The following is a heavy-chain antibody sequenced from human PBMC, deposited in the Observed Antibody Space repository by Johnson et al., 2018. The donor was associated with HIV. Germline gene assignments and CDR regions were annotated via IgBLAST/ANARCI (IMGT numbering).Heavy chain of an antibody. CDR3: STVGYDFWSVFLGHDAFDI. V-gene: IGHV3-15*01. CDR1: GFSFTNAW. Sequence: VQLVESGGGLVKPGGSLRLSCAASGFSFTNAWMSWVRQAPGKGLEWVGHIKRKSDGGTTDYAAPVKGRFTISRDDSKNMLYLQMKSLKTEDTAVYYCSTVGYDFWSVFLGHDAFDIWGQGTMVTVSS. CDR2: IKRKSDGGTT. D-gene: IGHD3-3*01. J-gene: IGHJ3*02.